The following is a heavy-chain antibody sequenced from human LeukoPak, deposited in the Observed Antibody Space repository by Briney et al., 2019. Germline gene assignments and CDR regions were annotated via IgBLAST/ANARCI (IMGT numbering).Heavy chain of an antibody. CDR3: ARAAYSGSQGYYGMDV. D-gene: IGHD1-26*01. J-gene: IGHJ6*02. CDR2: INPNSGGT. Sequence: ASVKVSCKASGYTFTGYYMHWVRQAPRQGLEWMGWINPNSGGTNYAQKFQGWVTMTRDTSISTAYMELSRLRSDDTAVYYCARAAYSGSQGYYGMDVWGQGTTVTVSS. V-gene: IGHV1-2*04. CDR1: GYTFTGYY.